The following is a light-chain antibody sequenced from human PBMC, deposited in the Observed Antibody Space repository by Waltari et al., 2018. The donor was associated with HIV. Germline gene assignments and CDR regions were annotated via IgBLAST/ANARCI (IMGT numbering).Light chain of an antibody. Sequence: QSPLPQPRSVSGSPGQSVITSCTGTTREVGGSHSLSWYQQPPGKAPRLMICDVSKRPAGVPARFSASKSGNTASLTISGLQAEDEADYYCCSYGGSYTWVFGGGTKLTVL. CDR2: DVS. J-gene: IGLJ3*02. CDR3: CSYGGSYTWV. CDR1: TREVGGSHS. V-gene: IGLV2-11*01.